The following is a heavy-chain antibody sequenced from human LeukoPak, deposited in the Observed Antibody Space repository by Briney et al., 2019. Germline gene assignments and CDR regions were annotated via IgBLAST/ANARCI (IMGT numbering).Heavy chain of an antibody. CDR2: IIPIFGTA. CDR3: AREAVYSSSSNWFDP. V-gene: IGHV1-69*13. Sequence: SVKVSCKASGGTFSSYAISWVRQAPGQGLEWMGGIIPIFGTANYAQKFQGRVTITADESTSTAYMELSSLRSEDTAVYYCAREAVYSSSSNWFDPWGQGTLVTVSS. J-gene: IGHJ5*02. D-gene: IGHD6-6*01. CDR1: GGTFSSYA.